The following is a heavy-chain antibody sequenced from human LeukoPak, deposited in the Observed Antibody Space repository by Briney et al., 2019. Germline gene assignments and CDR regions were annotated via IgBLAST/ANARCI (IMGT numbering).Heavy chain of an antibody. J-gene: IGHJ4*02. Sequence: GGSLRLSCAASGFTFSSYSMNWVRQAPGKGLGWVSHISSSSSTRYYADSVKGRFTLSRDNAKNSLYLQMNSLRAEDTAVYYCAKDSTYGDYPDYWGQGTLVTVSS. CDR3: AKDSTYGDYPDY. D-gene: IGHD4-17*01. CDR1: GFTFSSYS. V-gene: IGHV3-48*01. CDR2: ISSSSSTR.